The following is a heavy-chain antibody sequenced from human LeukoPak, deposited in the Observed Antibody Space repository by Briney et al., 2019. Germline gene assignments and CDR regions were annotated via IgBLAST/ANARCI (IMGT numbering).Heavy chain of an antibody. V-gene: IGHV1-46*01. D-gene: IGHD1-26*01. CDR2: IKPSGRST. CDR3: TSAPDSGANFHF. Sequence: ASVKVSCKASGYTFTSHHIHWVRQAPGQGLEWMGIIKPSGRSTRYAEKFQGRVTVTRDTPKSTVYMELSSLRSEDTAVYYCTSAPDSGANFHFWGKGTLVIV. CDR1: GYTFTSHH. J-gene: IGHJ4*02.